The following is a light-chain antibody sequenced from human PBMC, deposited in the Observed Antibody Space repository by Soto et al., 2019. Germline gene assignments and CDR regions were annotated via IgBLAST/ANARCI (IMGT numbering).Light chain of an antibody. J-gene: IGKJ4*01. CDR2: DTS. CDR1: QSLNGY. V-gene: IGKV3-11*01. Sequence: EIVLTQSPATLSLSPGERATVSCRASQSLNGYLAWYQHKPGQAPRLLVYDTSHRATGIPARFSGSGSGTDFTLTISNLEPEDFAVYYCQQRVSWPLTFGGGTKMEIK. CDR3: QQRVSWPLT.